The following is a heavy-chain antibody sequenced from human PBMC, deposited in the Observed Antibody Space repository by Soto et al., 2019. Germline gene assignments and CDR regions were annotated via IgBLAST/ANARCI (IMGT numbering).Heavy chain of an antibody. D-gene: IGHD3-3*01. V-gene: IGHV1-3*01. CDR3: ARDHYDFWSGYYEGFDP. J-gene: IGHJ5*02. CDR1: GYTFTSYA. Sequence: ASVRVSCKGSGYTFTSYAMHWVRQAPGQRLEWMGGINAGNGNSKYSQKFQGRDTITRDTSASTAYMELSSLRSEDTAVYYCARDHYDFWSGYYEGFDPWGQGTLVTVSS. CDR2: INAGNGNS.